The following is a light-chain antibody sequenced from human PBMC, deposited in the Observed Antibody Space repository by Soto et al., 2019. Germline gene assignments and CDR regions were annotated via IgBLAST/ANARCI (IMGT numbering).Light chain of an antibody. CDR3: QQSYSILSLT. CDR2: AAS. J-gene: IGKJ1*01. Sequence: DIQMTQSPSSLSASVGDRVTITCRASQSIDNYLNWYQQKPGKAPELMIYAASNLQSEVPSRFSASGSGTDFTLTISSLQPEDFATYYCQQSYSILSLTFGQGTKVEIK. CDR1: QSIDNY. V-gene: IGKV1-39*01.